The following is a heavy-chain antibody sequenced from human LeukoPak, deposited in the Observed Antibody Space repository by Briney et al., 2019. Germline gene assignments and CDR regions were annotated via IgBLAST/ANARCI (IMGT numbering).Heavy chain of an antibody. D-gene: IGHD6-19*01. Sequence: PGGSLRLSCAASGFTFSSYAISWVRQAPGQGLEWMGGIIPIFGTANYAQKFQGRVTITADESTSTAYMELSSLRSEDTAVYYCARALLYSSGWSGGYYYYYMDVWGKGTTVTISS. CDR1: GFTFSSYA. J-gene: IGHJ6*03. V-gene: IGHV1-69*01. CDR3: ARALLYSSGWSGGYYYYYMDV. CDR2: IIPIFGTA.